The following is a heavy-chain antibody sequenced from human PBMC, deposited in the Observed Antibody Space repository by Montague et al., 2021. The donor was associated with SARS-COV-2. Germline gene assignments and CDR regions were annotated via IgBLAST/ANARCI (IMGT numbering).Heavy chain of an antibody. CDR1: GCSNSSYY. J-gene: IGHJ6*02. CDR3: ANFRRTQLLFGTLYYGMDV. D-gene: IGHD2-2*01. CDR2: ISFSRST. V-gene: IGHV4-59*01. Sequence: SETLSLTCSSPGCSNSSYYRNCTRQYPSNSLQSFGYISFSRSTNYNPSLKSRVTISVDTSKNHFTLRLSSVTAADTAVYYCANFRRTQLLFGTLYYGMDVWGQGTTVTVSS.